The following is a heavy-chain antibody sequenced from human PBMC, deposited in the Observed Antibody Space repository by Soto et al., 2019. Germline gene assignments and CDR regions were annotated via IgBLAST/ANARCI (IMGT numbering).Heavy chain of an antibody. V-gene: IGHV2-5*02. D-gene: IGHD3-10*01. J-gene: IGHJ4*02. CDR2: IYWDDSK. CDR3: AHKGSGTRAMGN. CDR1: GFSLSSNGVG. Sequence: QITLKESGPTLVKPTQTLTLTCTFSGFSLSSNGVGVGWIRQPPGKALEWLAVIYWDDSKTYSPSLENRLTITKDTTKNQVVLTMTNVDPVDAGTYSCAHKGSGTRAMGNWGQVTPVTVSA.